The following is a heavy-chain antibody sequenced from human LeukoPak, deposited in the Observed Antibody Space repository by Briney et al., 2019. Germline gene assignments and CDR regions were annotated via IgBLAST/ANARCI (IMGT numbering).Heavy chain of an antibody. Sequence: SETLSLTCTVSGYSINSGYYWGWIRQPPGKGLECIGNIYYSGNTYYNPSLKSRVTISVDTSKNQFSLKLTSVTAADTALYYCARDLYSSRTNDAFVIWGQGTMVTVSS. V-gene: IGHV4-38-2*02. CDR2: IYYSGNT. CDR3: ARDLYSSRTNDAFVI. CDR1: GYSINSGYY. J-gene: IGHJ3*02. D-gene: IGHD6-13*01.